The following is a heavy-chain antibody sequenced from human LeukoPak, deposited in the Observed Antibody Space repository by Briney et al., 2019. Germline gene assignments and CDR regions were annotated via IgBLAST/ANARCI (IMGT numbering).Heavy chain of an antibody. V-gene: IGHV4-34*01. J-gene: IGHJ5*02. D-gene: IGHD2-2*01. CDR3: ASRGISVVVPAASGRRNWFDP. Sequence: SETLSLTCAVYGRSFSGYYWSWIRQPPGKGLEWIGEINHSGSTNYNPSLKSRVTISVDTSKNQFSLKLSSVTAADTAVYYCASRGISVVVPAASGRRNWFDPWGQGTLVTVSS. CDR2: INHSGST. CDR1: GRSFSGYY.